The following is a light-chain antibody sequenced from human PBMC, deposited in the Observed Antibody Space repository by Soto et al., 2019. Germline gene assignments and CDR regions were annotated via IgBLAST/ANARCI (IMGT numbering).Light chain of an antibody. CDR1: SSDVGAYEH. Sequence: QSALTQPDSVSGSPGQSVTISCTGASSDVGAYEHVSWYQQHPGRAPKLILYDVNNRPSGVSNHFSGSKSGNTASLVISGLQANDEADYYCSSYSTTNILVFGSGTKLTVL. CDR3: SSYSTTNILV. J-gene: IGLJ1*01. CDR2: DVN. V-gene: IGLV2-14*03.